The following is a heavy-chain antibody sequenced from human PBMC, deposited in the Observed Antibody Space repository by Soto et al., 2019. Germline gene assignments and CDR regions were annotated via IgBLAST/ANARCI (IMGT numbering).Heavy chain of an antibody. CDR3: ARQFPTVTTGYYYMDV. J-gene: IGHJ6*03. CDR1: GFTFSSYS. V-gene: IGHV3-48*01. D-gene: IGHD4-4*01. Sequence: GGSLRLSCAASGFTFSSYSMNWVRQAPGKGLEWVSYISSSSSTIYYADSVKGRFTISRDNAKNSLYLQMNSLRAEDTAVYYCARQFPTVTTGYYYMDVWGKGTTVTVSS. CDR2: ISSSSSTI.